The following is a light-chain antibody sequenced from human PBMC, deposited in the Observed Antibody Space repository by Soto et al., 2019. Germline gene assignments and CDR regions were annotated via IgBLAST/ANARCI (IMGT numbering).Light chain of an antibody. V-gene: IGKV1-39*01. CDR2: AAS. Sequence: DIQMTQSPSSLSASVGDRVTITCRASQLISSYLSWYQQKPGKAPKLLMYAASNLQSGVPSRFSGSGSGTDFTLTISSLQPEDFAPYYCQQSYRIPLTFGGGTKVEIK. J-gene: IGKJ4*01. CDR3: QQSYRIPLT. CDR1: QLISSY.